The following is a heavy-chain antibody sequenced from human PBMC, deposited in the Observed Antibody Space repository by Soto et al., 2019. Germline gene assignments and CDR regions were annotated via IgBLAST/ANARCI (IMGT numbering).Heavy chain of an antibody. Sequence: EVQLVESGGGLVQPGGSLRLSCAASGFTVSSNYMSWVRQAPGKGLEWVSVVYIGGNTYYAESVEDRFTISRDNFQNMLYSQVNSLRGEGTAVYYCAGSVGGGFDYWGQGTLVTVSS. V-gene: IGHV3-66*01. D-gene: IGHD3-16*01. CDR3: AGSVGGGFDY. J-gene: IGHJ4*02. CDR1: GFTVSSNY. CDR2: VYIGGNT.